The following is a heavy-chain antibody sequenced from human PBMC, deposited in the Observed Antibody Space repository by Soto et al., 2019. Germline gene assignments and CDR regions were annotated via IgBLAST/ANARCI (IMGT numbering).Heavy chain of an antibody. CDR3: AGDKYSSDYFVKWFEP. J-gene: IGHJ5*02. CDR1: GFSFSSYA. D-gene: IGHD6-19*01. V-gene: IGHV3-30-3*01. Sequence: QVRLVESGGGVVQPGRSLRLSCTASGFSFSSYAMYWFRQPPGKGLEWVAVISHDGINKHYADSVKGRVTVSRDNSNHSLNLQLNSRGGEETVMYYCAGDKYSSDYFVKWFEPWGQGTLVTVSS. CDR2: ISHDGINK.